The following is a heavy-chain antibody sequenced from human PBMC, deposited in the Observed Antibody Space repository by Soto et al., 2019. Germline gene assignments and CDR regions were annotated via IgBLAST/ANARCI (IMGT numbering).Heavy chain of an antibody. CDR3: ARDRNYYYMDV. CDR1: GFTFSNYW. CDR2: INTDGST. V-gene: IGHV3-74*01. J-gene: IGHJ6*03. Sequence: EVQLVESGGSLVQPGGSLRLSCAASGFTFSNYWMHWVRQAPGKGLVWVSRINTDGSTTYADSVRGRFTISRDNAKNTLYLQMNSLRAEDTAVYYCARDRNYYYMDVWGKGTTVTVS.